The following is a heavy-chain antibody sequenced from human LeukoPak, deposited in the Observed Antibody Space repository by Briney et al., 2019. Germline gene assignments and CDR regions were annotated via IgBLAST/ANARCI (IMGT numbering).Heavy chain of an antibody. Sequence: SETLSLTCAVYGGSFSGYYWSWIRQPPGKGLEWIGEINHSGSTNYNPSLKSRVTISVDTSKNQFSLKLNSVTAADTAVYYCARNRYYYGSGSYGVPNWFDPWGQGTLVTVSS. CDR3: ARNRYYYGSGSYGVPNWFDP. J-gene: IGHJ5*02. V-gene: IGHV4-34*01. D-gene: IGHD3-10*01. CDR1: GGSFSGYY. CDR2: INHSGST.